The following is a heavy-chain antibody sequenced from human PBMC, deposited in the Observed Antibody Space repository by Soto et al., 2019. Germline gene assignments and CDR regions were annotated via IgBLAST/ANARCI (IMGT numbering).Heavy chain of an antibody. D-gene: IGHD3-3*01. V-gene: IGHV4-34*01. J-gene: IGHJ6*02. CDR3: ARGAVGYYDLWSGFNRDGMDV. Sequence: SETLSLTCAVYGGSFSGYYWSWIRQPPGKGLEWIGEINHSGSTNYNPSLKSRVTISVDTSKNQFSLKLSSVTAADTAVYYCARGAVGYYDLWSGFNRDGMDVWGQGTTVTVSS. CDR1: GGSFSGYY. CDR2: INHSGST.